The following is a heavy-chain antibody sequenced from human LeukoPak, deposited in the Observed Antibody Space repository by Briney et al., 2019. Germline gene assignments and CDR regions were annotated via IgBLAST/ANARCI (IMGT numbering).Heavy chain of an antibody. D-gene: IGHD6-6*01. CDR1: GGSISTYY. Sequence: SETLSLTCTVSGGSISTYYWNWTRQPPGKGLEWIGYIYHSGSTNYNPSLQSRVTISVDTSKNQFSLNLNSVTAADTAVYYCARGGAARLHFQNWGQGTLVTVSS. CDR3: ARGGAARLHFQN. CDR2: IYHSGST. V-gene: IGHV4-59*01. J-gene: IGHJ1*01.